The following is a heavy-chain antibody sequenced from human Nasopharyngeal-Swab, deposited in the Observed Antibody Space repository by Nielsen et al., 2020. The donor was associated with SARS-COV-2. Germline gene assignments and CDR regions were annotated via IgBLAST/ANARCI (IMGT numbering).Heavy chain of an antibody. CDR1: GFTFNSYS. D-gene: IGHD3-3*01. CDR2: ISSSSSYI. V-gene: IGHV3-21*01. CDR3: ARDGLDYDFWSAYFMDV. Sequence: GESLKISCAGSGFTFNSYSMIWVRQVPGEGPEWVSSISSSSSYIYYADSVKGRFTISRDNAKNSLYLQMNSLRAEDTAVYYCARDGLDYDFWSAYFMDVWGQGTTVTVSS. J-gene: IGHJ6*02.